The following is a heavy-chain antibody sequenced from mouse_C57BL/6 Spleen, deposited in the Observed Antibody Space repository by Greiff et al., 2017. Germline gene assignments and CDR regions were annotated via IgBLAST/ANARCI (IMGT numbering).Heavy chain of an antibody. CDR2: IDPETGGT. CDR3: TRGGLDDWFAY. CDR1: GYTFTDYE. V-gene: IGHV1-15*01. J-gene: IGHJ3*01. Sequence: VQLQQSGAELVRPGASVTLSCKASGYTFTDYEMHWVKQTPVHGLEWIGAIDPETGGTAYNQKFKGKAILTAGKSSSTAYMELRSLTSEDSAVYYCTRGGLDDWFAYWGQGTLVTVSA.